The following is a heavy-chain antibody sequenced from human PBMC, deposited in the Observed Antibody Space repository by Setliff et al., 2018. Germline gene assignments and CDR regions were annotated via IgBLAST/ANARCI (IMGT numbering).Heavy chain of an antibody. Sequence: ASVKVSCKASGYTFTGYYMHWVRQAPGQGLEWMGRINPNSGGTNYAQKFQGRVTMTRDTSISTAYMELSGLRSDDTAVYYCARVRSSSWLVVNWFDPWGQGTLVTVSS. V-gene: IGHV1-2*06. J-gene: IGHJ5*02. CDR1: GYTFTGYY. D-gene: IGHD6-13*01. CDR2: INPNSGGT. CDR3: ARVRSSSWLVVNWFDP.